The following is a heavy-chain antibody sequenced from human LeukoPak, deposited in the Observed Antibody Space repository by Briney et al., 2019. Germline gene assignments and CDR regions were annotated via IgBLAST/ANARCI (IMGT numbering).Heavy chain of an antibody. D-gene: IGHD6-6*01. CDR1: GGSISSSSYY. J-gene: IGHJ4*02. CDR2: IYYSGST. CDR3: ARRAARPERYFDY. Sequence: PSETLSLTCTVSGGSISSSSYYWRWIRQPPGKGLEWIGSIYYSGSTYYNPSLKSRVAISVDTSKNQFSLKLSSVTAADTAVCYCARRAARPERYFDYWGQGTLVTVSS. V-gene: IGHV4-39*01.